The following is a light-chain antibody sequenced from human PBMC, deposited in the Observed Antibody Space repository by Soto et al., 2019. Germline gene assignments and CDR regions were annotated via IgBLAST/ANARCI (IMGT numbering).Light chain of an antibody. J-gene: IGLJ1*01. CDR1: ISDVGGYNY. CDR2: EVS. CDR3: SSYTSSSTLYV. Sequence: QPALAQPASVSGSAGQSITISCTGTISDVGGYNYVSWYQQHPGKAPKIMIYEVSNRPSGASNRFRGSKSRNKASLTISWLQAEDEADYYCSSYTSSSTLYVFGTGT. V-gene: IGLV2-14*01.